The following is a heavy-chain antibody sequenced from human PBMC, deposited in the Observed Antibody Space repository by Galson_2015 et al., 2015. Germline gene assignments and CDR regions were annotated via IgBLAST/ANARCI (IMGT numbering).Heavy chain of an antibody. CDR1: GYSFTSYW. Sequence: QSGAEVKKPGESLKISCKGSGYSFTSYWIGWVRQMPGKGLEWMGIIYPGDSDTRYSPSFQGQVTISADKSISTAYLQWSSLKASDTAMYYCARRDIMITFGGVIVRDGAFDIWGQGTMVTVSS. CDR2: IYPGDSDT. CDR3: ARRDIMITFGGVIVRDGAFDI. V-gene: IGHV5-51*03. D-gene: IGHD3-16*02. J-gene: IGHJ3*02.